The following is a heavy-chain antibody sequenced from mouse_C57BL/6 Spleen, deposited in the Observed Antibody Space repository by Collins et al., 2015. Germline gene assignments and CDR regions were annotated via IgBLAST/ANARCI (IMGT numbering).Heavy chain of an antibody. J-gene: IGHJ3*01. CDR2: ISYDGSN. CDR3: ARYDGYYFSWFAY. V-gene: IGHV3-6*01. CDR1: GYSITSGYY. D-gene: IGHD2-3*01. Sequence: DVQLQESGPGLVKPSQSLSLTCSVTGYSITSGYYWNWIRQFPGNKLEWMGYISYDGSNNYNSSLKNRISITRDTSKNQFFLKLNSVTTEDTATYYCARYDGYYFSWFAYWGQGTLVTVSA.